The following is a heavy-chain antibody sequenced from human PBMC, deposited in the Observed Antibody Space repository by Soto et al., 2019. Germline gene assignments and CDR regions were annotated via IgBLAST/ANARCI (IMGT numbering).Heavy chain of an antibody. CDR1: SDSISSYY. V-gene: IGHV4-59*08. Sequence: QVQLQESGPGLVRPSETLSLTCTVSSDSISSYYWIWIRQSQGKGLEWIGYTDYSGNSNYNPSLKSGVSISEKKSKDQFSLRLSSVTAADTAVYYCARAVVAPVYYIFYWGPGTLGTVSS. CDR2: TDYSGNS. J-gene: IGHJ4*02. CDR3: ARAVVAPVYYIFY. D-gene: IGHD6-19*01.